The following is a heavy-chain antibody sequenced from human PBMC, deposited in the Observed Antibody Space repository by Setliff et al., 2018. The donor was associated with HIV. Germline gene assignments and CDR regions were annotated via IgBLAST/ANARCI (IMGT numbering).Heavy chain of an antibody. D-gene: IGHD3-9*01. CDR3: AKTSNTGYLFCSDY. CDR2: ASPSGGTT. V-gene: IGHV3-23*01. Sequence: PGGSLRLSCQASDLAFSSYAMSWVRQAPGKGLEWVSIASPSGGTTYYADSVKGRFTISRDNSKNTVYLQMNSLRAEDTAVYYCAKTSNTGYLFCSDYWGQGTLVTVSS. J-gene: IGHJ4*02. CDR1: DLAFSSYA.